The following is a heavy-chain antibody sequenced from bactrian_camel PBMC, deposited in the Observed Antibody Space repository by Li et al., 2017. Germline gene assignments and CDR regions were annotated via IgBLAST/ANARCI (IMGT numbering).Heavy chain of an antibody. Sequence: HVQLVESGGGLEQPGGSLRLSCSAGGSTSMYWWMGWVRQTPGKGLEWVFSINSDGSNTYYMDSVKGRFTISRDNAKNTVYPQMNSLKSEDTALYYCATQIGLGQGTQVTVS. CDR1: GSTSMYWW. V-gene: IGHV3S6*01. J-gene: IGHJ4*01. CDR2: INSDGSNT.